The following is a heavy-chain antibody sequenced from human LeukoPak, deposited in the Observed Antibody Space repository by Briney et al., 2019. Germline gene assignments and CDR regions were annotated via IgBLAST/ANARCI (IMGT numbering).Heavy chain of an antibody. CDR1: GFTFSNYW. CDR3: VKDLILVWTPGDDFDH. CDR2: INERATII. D-gene: IGHD3-16*01. Sequence: GGSLRLSCAASGFTFSNYWMHWVRQAPGKGLEWVSRINERATIISYADSVKGRFTISRENARNTLYLQMNSLTAEDTAVYYCVKDLILVWTPGDDFDHWGQGTLVTVSS. V-gene: IGHV3-74*01. J-gene: IGHJ4*02.